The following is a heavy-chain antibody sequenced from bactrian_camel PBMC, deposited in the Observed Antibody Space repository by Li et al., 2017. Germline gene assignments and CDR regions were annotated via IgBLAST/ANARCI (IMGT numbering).Heavy chain of an antibody. CDR1: GYTIRWNY. V-gene: IGHV3S1*01. CDR3: AKDFVPEY. Sequence: HVQLVESGGGSVQAGGSLRLSCAVSGYTIRWNYMGWIRQAPGRGLEWVSAIKVGTDSTYYIDSVKGRFTISRDNAKNTVYLQLNSLKTEVMAIYYCAKDFVPEYLGQGTQVTVS. J-gene: IGHJ4*01. CDR2: IKVGTDST.